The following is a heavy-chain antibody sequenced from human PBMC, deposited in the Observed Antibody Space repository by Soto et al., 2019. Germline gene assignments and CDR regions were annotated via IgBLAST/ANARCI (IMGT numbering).Heavy chain of an antibody. D-gene: IGHD3-3*01. V-gene: IGHV1-18*04. CDR1: VFTSSG. CDR3: AREGILGLFDGYDL. CDR2: ISTHNGNT. J-gene: IGHJ3*01. Sequence: RAPVKASCKASVFTSSGISWVRQAPGQRLEWMGWISTHNGNTIYAQKFQGRVIMTMDTSTTTVYMELRSLRPDDTAVYLCAREGILGLFDGYDLWGQGTMVTV.